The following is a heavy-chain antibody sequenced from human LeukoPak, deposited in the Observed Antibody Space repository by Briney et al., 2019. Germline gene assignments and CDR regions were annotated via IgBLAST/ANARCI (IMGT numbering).Heavy chain of an antibody. V-gene: IGHV3-7*04. CDR1: GFTFSNFW. D-gene: IGHD1-1*01. CDR3: ARGDDFSGAH. Sequence: GGSLRLSCAVSGFTFSNFWMSWVRQAPGRGLEWVANIHPEGNEKYHVESVKGRFTISRDNTKNLLFLQMNGLRVEDTAVYYCARGDDFSGAHWGQGTLVTVSS. CDR2: IHPEGNEK. J-gene: IGHJ4*02.